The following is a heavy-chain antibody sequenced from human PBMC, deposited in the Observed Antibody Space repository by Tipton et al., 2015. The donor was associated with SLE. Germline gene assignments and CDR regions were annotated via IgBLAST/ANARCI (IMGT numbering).Heavy chain of an antibody. J-gene: IGHJ5*02. CDR2: ITHSGST. CDR3: ARGRGYRTGFVP. CDR1: GGSFSGYY. D-gene: IGHD5-18*01. V-gene: IGHV4-34*01. Sequence: TLSLTCAVYGGSFSGYYWSWIRQPPGKGLEWIGEITHSGSTNYNPSLKSRVTISVDTSKNQFSLKLSSVTAADTAVYYCARGRGYRTGFVPWGQGTLVTVSS.